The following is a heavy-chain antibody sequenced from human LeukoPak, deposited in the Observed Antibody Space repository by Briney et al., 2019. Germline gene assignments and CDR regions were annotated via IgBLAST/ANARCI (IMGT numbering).Heavy chain of an antibody. CDR3: AKRGVVIRVILVGFHKEAYYFDS. V-gene: IGHV3-23*01. Sequence: GGSLRLSCAVSGLTLSNYCMSCVRHAPGKGLEWVAGMRERGGRTNYADSVKGRFTISRDNPKNTLYLQMNSLRAEDTAVYFCAKRGVVIRVILVGFHKEAYYFDSWGQGALVTVSS. D-gene: IGHD3-22*01. CDR2: MRERGGRT. J-gene: IGHJ4*02. CDR1: GLTLSNYC.